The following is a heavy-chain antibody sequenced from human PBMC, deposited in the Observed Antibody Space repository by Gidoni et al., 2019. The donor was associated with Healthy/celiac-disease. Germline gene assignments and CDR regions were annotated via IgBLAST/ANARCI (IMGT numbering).Heavy chain of an antibody. J-gene: IGHJ4*02. V-gene: IGHV3-30-3*01. CDR3: ARSSAPVWELLDFDY. D-gene: IGHD1-26*01. CDR2: ISYDGSNK. Sequence: QVQLVESGGGVVQPGRSLRLSCAASGFTVRSYAMHWVRQAPGKGLEWVAVISYDGSNKYYADSVKGRFTISRDNSKNTLYLQMNSLRAEDTAVYYCARSSAPVWELLDFDYWGQGTLVTVSS. CDR1: GFTVRSYA.